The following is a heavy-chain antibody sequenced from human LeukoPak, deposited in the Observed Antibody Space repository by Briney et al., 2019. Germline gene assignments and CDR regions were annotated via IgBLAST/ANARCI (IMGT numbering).Heavy chain of an antibody. Sequence: SETLSLTCAVYGGSFSGYYWSWIRQPPGKGLEWIGEINHSGSTNCNPSLKSRVTISVDTSKNQFSLKLSSVTAADTAVYYCARGDYYYGMDVWGKGTTVTVSS. CDR2: INHSGST. CDR1: GGSFSGYY. V-gene: IGHV4-34*01. CDR3: ARGDYYYGMDV. J-gene: IGHJ6*04.